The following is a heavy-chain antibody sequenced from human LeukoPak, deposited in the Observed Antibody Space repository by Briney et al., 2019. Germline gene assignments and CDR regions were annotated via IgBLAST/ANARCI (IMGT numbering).Heavy chain of an antibody. Sequence: GSLRLSCAASGFTFSSYSLNWVRQAPGKGLEWVSSISSSSSYIYYADSVKGRFTISRDNAKNSLYLQMNSLRAEDTAVYYCARDKTRPGSSSEFDYWGQGTLVTVSS. CDR3: ARDKTRPGSSSEFDY. V-gene: IGHV3-21*01. CDR1: GFTFSSYS. J-gene: IGHJ4*02. D-gene: IGHD3-10*01. CDR2: ISSSSSYI.